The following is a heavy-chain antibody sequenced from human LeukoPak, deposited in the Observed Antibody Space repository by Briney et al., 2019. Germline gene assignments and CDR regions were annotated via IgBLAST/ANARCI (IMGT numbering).Heavy chain of an antibody. V-gene: IGHV3-48*03. Sequence: GGSLRLSCAASGFTFSSYEMNWVRQAPGKGLEWVSYISSSGSTIYYADSVKGRFTISRDNAKNSLYLQMNSLRAEDTAVYYCARAPPEYYYDSSGQQVAFDIWGQVTLVTVSS. J-gene: IGHJ3*02. CDR2: ISSSGSTI. CDR3: ARAPPEYYYDSSGQQVAFDI. D-gene: IGHD3-22*01. CDR1: GFTFSSYE.